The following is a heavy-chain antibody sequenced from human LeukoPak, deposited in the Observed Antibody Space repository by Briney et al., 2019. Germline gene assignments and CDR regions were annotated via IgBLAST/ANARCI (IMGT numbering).Heavy chain of an antibody. J-gene: IGHJ4*02. CDR2: VYTDGST. Sequence: PSETLSLTCTVSGGSISSYYWSWIRQPVGKGLEWIGRVYTDGSTNYNPSLKSRVSMSVDTSKNQFSLKLTSVTAADTAVYYCARDSWYDSSGSHWGQGTLVTVSS. V-gene: IGHV4-4*07. CDR3: ARDSWYDSSGSH. CDR1: GGSISSYY. D-gene: IGHD3-22*01.